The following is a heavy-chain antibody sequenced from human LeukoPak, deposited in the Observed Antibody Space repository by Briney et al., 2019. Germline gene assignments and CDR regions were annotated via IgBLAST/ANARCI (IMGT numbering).Heavy chain of an antibody. D-gene: IGHD6-13*01. CDR2: ISAYNGNT. V-gene: IGHV1-18*01. CDR1: GYTFTSYG. Sequence: GASAKVSCKASGYTFTSYGISRVRQAPGQGLEWMGWISAYNGNTNYAQKLQGRVTMTTDTSTSTAYMELRSLRSDDTAVYYCARAGYSSSSHWFDPWGQGTLVTVSS. J-gene: IGHJ5*02. CDR3: ARAGYSSSSHWFDP.